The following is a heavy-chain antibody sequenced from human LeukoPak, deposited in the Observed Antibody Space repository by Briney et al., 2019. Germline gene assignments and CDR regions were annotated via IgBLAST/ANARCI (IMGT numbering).Heavy chain of an antibody. J-gene: IGHJ4*02. CDR1: GFTFSSYG. V-gene: IGHV3-30*02. CDR2: IRYDGSNK. Sequence: GGSLRLSCAASGFTFSSYGVHWVRQAPGKGLEWVAFIRYDGSNKYYADSVKGRFTISRDNSKNTLYLQMNSLRAEDTAVYYCASNRDIVVVPAAIAYWGQGTLVTVSS. D-gene: IGHD2-2*01. CDR3: ASNRDIVVVPAAIAY.